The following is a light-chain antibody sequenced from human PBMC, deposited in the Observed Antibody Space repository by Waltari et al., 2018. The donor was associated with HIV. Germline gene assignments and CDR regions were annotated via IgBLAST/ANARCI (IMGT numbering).Light chain of an antibody. V-gene: IGKV4-1*01. CDR1: RSILYSSDNRNY. CDR2: WAS. J-gene: IGKJ4*01. Sequence: DIVMTQSPDSLPVSLAERATINCTSIRSILYSSDNRNYLAWYQQKARQPPKLLISWASTRESGVPDRFSGSGSGTDFTLTITRLQAEDVAVYHCQQYFRIPPTFGGGTKVEIK. CDR3: QQYFRIPPT.